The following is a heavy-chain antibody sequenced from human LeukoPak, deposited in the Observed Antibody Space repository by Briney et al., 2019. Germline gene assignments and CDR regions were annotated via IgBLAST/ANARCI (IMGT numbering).Heavy chain of an antibody. Sequence: TSETLSLTCTVSGGSISSSYWSWVRQPPGKELEWIGYIYYSGSANYNPSLKSRVTISVDTSKNQFSLKLSSVTAADTAVYYCARLVRGVIIRRYYFDYWGQGTLVTVSS. CDR3: ARLVRGVIIRRYYFDY. D-gene: IGHD3-10*01. CDR1: GGSISSSY. V-gene: IGHV4-59*08. CDR2: IYYSGSA. J-gene: IGHJ4*02.